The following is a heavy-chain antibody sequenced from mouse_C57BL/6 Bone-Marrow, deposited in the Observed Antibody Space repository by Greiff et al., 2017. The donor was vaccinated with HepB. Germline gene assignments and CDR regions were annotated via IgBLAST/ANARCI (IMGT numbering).Heavy chain of an antibody. V-gene: IGHV3-6*01. D-gene: IGHD1-1*01. CDR2: ISYDGSN. Sequence: EVQLQQSGPGLVKPSQSLSLTCSVTGYSITSGYYWNWIRQFPGNKLEWMGYISYDGSNNYNPSLKNRIPITRDPSKNQFFLKLNSVTTEDTATYYCARPLFDYGSSLFAYWGQGTLVTVSA. CDR3: ARPLFDYGSSLFAY. J-gene: IGHJ3*01. CDR1: GYSITSGYY.